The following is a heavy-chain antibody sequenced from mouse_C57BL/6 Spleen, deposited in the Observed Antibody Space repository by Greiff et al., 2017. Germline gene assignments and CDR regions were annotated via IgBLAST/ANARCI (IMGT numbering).Heavy chain of an antibody. V-gene: IGHV1-55*01. Sequence: QVHVKQPGAELVKPGASVKMSCKASGYTFTSYWITWVKQRPGQGLEWIGDIYPGSGSTNYNEKFKSKATLTVDTSSSTAYMQLSSLTSEDSAVYYCALYSLYAMDYWGQGTSVTVSS. CDR2: IYPGSGST. J-gene: IGHJ4*01. CDR1: GYTFTSYW. CDR3: ALYSLYAMDY. D-gene: IGHD1-1*01.